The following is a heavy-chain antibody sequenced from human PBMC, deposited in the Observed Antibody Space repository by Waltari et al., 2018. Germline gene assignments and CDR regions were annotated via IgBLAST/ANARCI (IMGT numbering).Heavy chain of an antibody. J-gene: IGHJ4*02. D-gene: IGHD3-10*01. CDR2: ISWDGGST. Sequence: EVQLLESGGGLVQPGGSLRLSCSASGFTFDDYAMPWVRQAPGKGLEWVALISWDGGSTYYADSVKGRFTISRDNSKNSLYLQMNSLRAEDTALYYCAKEGVGTRATHYFDYWGQGTLVTVSS. CDR1: GFTFDDYA. V-gene: IGHV3-43D*04. CDR3: AKEGVGTRATHYFDY.